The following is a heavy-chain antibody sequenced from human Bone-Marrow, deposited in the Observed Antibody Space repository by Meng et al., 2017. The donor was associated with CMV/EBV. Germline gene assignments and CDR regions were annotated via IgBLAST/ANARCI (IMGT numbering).Heavy chain of an antibody. CDR2: IYSGGSST. J-gene: IGHJ4*02. CDR1: GFTFSSYA. CDR3: AKRGIVGATTSLYYFDY. D-gene: IGHD1-26*01. Sequence: GESLKISCAASGFTFSSYAMSWVRQAPGKGLEWVSVIYSGGSSTYYADSVKGRFTISRDNSKNTLCLQMNSLRAEDTAVYYCAKRGIVGATTSLYYFDYWGQGTRVTGYS. V-gene: IGHV3-23*03.